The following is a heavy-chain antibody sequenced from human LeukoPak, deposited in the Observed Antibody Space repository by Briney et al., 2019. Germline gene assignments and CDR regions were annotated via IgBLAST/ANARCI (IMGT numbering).Heavy chain of an antibody. CDR3: AKDPDWATDAFDI. CDR1: GFTFNTYA. V-gene: IGHV3-23*01. CDR2: ISGSGDDT. Sequence: GGSLRLSCAAFGFTFNTYAMNWVRQAPGKGPEWVSRISGSGDDTSYADSVKGRFTISRDKSKSTLYLQMNSLRAEDTAAYYCAKDPDWATDAFDIWGQGTMVTVSS. D-gene: IGHD3-9*01. J-gene: IGHJ3*02.